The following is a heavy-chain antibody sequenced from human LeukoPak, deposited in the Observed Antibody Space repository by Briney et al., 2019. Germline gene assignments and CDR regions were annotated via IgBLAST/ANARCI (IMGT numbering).Heavy chain of an antibody. J-gene: IGHJ4*02. CDR3: AINGGGDSGYGNFDY. CDR2: INWNSDSI. V-gene: IGHV3-9*01. CDR1: GFTFDDYA. D-gene: IGHD5-12*01. Sequence: PGGSLRLSCAVSGFTFDDYAMHWVRHVPGKGLKWVSGINWNSDSIGYADSVKGRFTTSRDNAKNSLYLQMNSLRAEDTAFYYCAINGGGDSGYGNFDYWGQGTLVTVSS.